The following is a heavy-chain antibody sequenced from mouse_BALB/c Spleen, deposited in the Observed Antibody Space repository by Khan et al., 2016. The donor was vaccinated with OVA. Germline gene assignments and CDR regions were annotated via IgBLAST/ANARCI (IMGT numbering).Heavy chain of an antibody. J-gene: IGHJ3*01. CDR3: ARNYYGESRWFAY. CDR2: ISYDGIN. V-gene: IGHV3-6*02. CDR1: GYSITSGYY. D-gene: IGHD2-13*01. Sequence: EVQLQESGPGLVKPSQSLSLTCSVTGYSITSGYYWNWIRQFPGNKLEWMGSISYDGINNYRPSLKNRLSITRDTSKNQFFLKLNSVTTEDTATYYGARNYYGESRWFAYWGQGTLVIVSA.